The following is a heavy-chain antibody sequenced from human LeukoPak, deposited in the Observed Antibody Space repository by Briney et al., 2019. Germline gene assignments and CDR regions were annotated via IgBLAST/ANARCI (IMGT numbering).Heavy chain of an antibody. J-gene: IGHJ4*02. CDR1: GFTVSSNY. Sequence: QAGGSLRLSCAVSGFTVSSNYMSWVRQAPGKGLEWVSVIYSGGSTYYADSVKGRFTISRDNSKNTLYLQMNSLRVDDTAVYYCARDGDDTSGYFSPFDYWGQGTLVTVSS. CDR3: ARDGDDTSGYFSPFDY. CDR2: IYSGGST. V-gene: IGHV3-53*01. D-gene: IGHD3-22*01.